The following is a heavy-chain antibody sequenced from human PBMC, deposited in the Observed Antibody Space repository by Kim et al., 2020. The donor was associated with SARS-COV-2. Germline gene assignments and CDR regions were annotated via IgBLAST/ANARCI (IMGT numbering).Heavy chain of an antibody. V-gene: IGHV3-30*03. CDR3: ARDQWEFSSSSGFDY. D-gene: IGHD6-6*01. Sequence: AGAGKGRFTIARDNSENTLHLQMNSLRTEDTAVYYCARDQWEFSSSSGFDYWGWGTLVTVSS. J-gene: IGHJ4*02.